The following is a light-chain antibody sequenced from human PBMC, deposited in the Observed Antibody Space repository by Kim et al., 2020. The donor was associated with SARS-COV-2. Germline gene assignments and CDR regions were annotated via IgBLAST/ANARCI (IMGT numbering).Light chain of an antibody. CDR1: QSVLYSSNNKNY. V-gene: IGKV4-1*01. CDR3: QQYYSIPIT. Sequence: GERATINCKSSQSVLYSSNNKNYLAWYQQKPGQPPMLLIYWASTRESGVPDRFSGSGSETDFTLTVSSLQAEDVAVYYCQQYYSIPITFGQGTRLEIK. J-gene: IGKJ5*01. CDR2: WAS.